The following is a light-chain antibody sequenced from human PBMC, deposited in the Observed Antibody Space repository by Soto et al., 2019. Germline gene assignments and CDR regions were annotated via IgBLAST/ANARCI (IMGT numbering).Light chain of an antibody. CDR2: GNS. Sequence: QAVVTQPHSVSGAPGQRVTISCTGSSSNIGATYDVQWYQQLPGTAPKLLIYGNSNRPSGVPDRFSGSKSGTSASLAITGLQADDEADYYCQSYDSSLSANYVFGTGTKVTVL. CDR3: QSYDSSLSANYV. J-gene: IGLJ1*01. CDR1: SSNIGATYD. V-gene: IGLV1-40*01.